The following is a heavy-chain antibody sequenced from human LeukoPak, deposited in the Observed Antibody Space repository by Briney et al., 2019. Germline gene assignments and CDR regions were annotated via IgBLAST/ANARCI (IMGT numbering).Heavy chain of an antibody. D-gene: IGHD3-10*01. CDR2: INPNSRGT. CDR1: GYTFTAYY. V-gene: IGHV1-2*02. J-gene: IGHJ6*02. CDR3: ARWDPDYYGSGSYYYYHGLDV. Sequence: ASVKVPCKAPGYTFTAYYMHWVRQAPGQGLEWMGWINPNSRGTNYAQKFQGRVTMTSDTSISTVFMELSRLRSDDTAVYYCARWDPDYYGSGSYYYYHGLDVWGQGTTVTVSS.